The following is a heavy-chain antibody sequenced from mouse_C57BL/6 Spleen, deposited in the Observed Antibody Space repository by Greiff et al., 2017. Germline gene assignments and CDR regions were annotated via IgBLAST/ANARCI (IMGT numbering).Heavy chain of an antibody. V-gene: IGHV5-6*01. D-gene: IGHD4-1*01. CDR1: GFTFSSYG. CDR2: ISSGGSYT. J-gene: IGHJ1*03. Sequence: EVQLVESGGDLVKPGGSLKLSCAASGFTFSSYGMSWVRQTPDKRLEWVATISSGGSYTYYPDSVKGRFTISRDNAKNTLYLQMSSLKSEDTAMYYCARPLTQQDWTLYWYFDVWGTGTTVTVSS. CDR3: ARPLTQQDWTLYWYFDV.